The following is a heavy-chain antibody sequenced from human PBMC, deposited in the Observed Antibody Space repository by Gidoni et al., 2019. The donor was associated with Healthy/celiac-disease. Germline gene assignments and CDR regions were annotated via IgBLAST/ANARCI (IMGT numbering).Heavy chain of an antibody. CDR3: AKTFDSSGYYPKYFQH. Sequence: EVQLLESGGGLVQPGGSLRLSCAASGFTFSSYAMSWVRQAPGKGLEWVSAISGSGGSTYYADSVKGRFTISRDNSKNTLYLQMNSLRAEDTAVYYCAKTFDSSGYYPKYFQHWGQGTLVTVSS. J-gene: IGHJ1*01. D-gene: IGHD3-22*01. CDR1: GFTFSSYA. V-gene: IGHV3-23*01. CDR2: ISGSGGST.